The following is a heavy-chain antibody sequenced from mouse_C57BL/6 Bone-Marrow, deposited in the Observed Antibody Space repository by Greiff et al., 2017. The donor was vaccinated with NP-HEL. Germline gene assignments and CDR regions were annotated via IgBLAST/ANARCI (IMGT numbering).Heavy chain of an antibody. J-gene: IGHJ3*01. V-gene: IGHV5-4*01. CDR2: ISDGGSYT. CDR1: GFTFSSYA. Sequence: EVKLMESGGGLVKPGGSLKLSCAASGFTFSSYAMSWVRQTPEKRLEWVATISDGGSYTYYPDNVKGRFTISRDNAKNNLYLQMSHLKSEDTAMYYCAREGVLFDGYYGFAYWGQGTLVTVSA. D-gene: IGHD2-3*01. CDR3: AREGVLFDGYYGFAY.